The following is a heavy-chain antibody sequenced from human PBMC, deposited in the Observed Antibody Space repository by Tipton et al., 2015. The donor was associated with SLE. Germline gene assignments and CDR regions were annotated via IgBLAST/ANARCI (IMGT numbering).Heavy chain of an antibody. CDR2: IYYSGST. CDR1: GGSISGYS. J-gene: IGHJ4*02. V-gene: IGHV4-31*03. D-gene: IGHD5-18*01. CDR3: ARDGGGAMVDY. Sequence: TLSLTCTVSGGSISGYSWSWIRQHPGKGLEWIGYIYYSGSTYYNPSLKSRVTISVDASKNQFSLKLSSVTAADTAVYYCARDGGGAMVDYWGQGTLVTVSS.